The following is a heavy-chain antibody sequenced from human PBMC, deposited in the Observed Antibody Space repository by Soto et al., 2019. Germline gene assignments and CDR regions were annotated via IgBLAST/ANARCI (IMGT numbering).Heavy chain of an antibody. Sequence: GGSLRLSCAASGFTFRSYGMHWVRQAPGKGLEWVAVIWYDGSNKYYVDSVKGRFTISRDNSKNTLYLQMNSLRAEDTAVYYCARLGYYYYYYGMDVWGQGTTVTVSS. CDR3: ARLGYYYYYYGMDV. V-gene: IGHV3-33*01. CDR2: IWYDGSNK. J-gene: IGHJ6*02. D-gene: IGHD1-26*01. CDR1: GFTFRSYG.